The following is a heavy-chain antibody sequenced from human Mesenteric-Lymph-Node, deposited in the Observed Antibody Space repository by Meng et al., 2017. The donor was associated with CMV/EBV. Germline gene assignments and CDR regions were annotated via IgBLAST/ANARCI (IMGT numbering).Heavy chain of an antibody. J-gene: IGHJ5*02. Sequence: GESLKISCAASGFTFSSYAMSWVRQAPGKGLEWVSHIYGGGTTSYADSVKGRFTISRDNSKNTVYLQMNSLRVEDTAVYYCARDGYSTNWFVSWGQGTLVTVSS. CDR3: ARDGYSTNWFVS. D-gene: IGHD5-12*01. V-gene: IGHV3-23*03. CDR2: IYGGGTT. CDR1: GFTFSSYA.